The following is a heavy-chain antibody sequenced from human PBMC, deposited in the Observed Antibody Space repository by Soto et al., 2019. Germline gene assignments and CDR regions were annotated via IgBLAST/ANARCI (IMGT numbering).Heavy chain of an antibody. CDR1: GYTFTSYG. J-gene: IGHJ4*02. D-gene: IGHD3-16*01. V-gene: IGHV1-18*01. Sequence: QVQLVQSGAEVKKPGASVKVSCKASGYTFTSYGISWVQQAPGQGLEWMGWISDYNGNTNYAQKLKGRITMTTETTTSTAYMELRSLRSDDTAVYYCSRDERRLGVTETILQPIYYFDYRGQGTLVTVSS. CDR3: SRDERRLGVTETILQPIYYFDY. CDR2: ISDYNGNT.